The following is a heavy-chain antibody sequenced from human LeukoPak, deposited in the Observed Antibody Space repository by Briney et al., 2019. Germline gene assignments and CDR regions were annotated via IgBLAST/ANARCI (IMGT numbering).Heavy chain of an antibody. Sequence: SETLSLTCTVSGYSISSGSYWGWIRQPPGKGLEWVGSIYHSGSTYHNPSLKSRVTISVDTSKNQFSLKLRSVTAADAAVYYCARPTARLGWFDPWGQGTLVTVSS. CDR3: ARPTARLGWFDP. V-gene: IGHV4-38-2*02. J-gene: IGHJ5*02. D-gene: IGHD6-6*01. CDR2: IYHSGST. CDR1: GYSISSGSY.